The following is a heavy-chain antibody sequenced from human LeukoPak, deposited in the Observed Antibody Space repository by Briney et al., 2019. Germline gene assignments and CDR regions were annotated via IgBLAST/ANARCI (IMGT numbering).Heavy chain of an antibody. D-gene: IGHD4-11*01. J-gene: IGHJ4*02. CDR2: IYPGDSDT. V-gene: IGHV5-51*01. CDR3: ARRHDNTDYWTY. Sequence: GESLKISCKGSGYNFTNHWIGWVRQVPGKGLEWMGIIYPGDSDTRYSPSFQGQVTISADKSITTAYLRWSSLKASDTAVYYCARRHDNTDYWTYWGQGTLVTVSS. CDR1: GYNFTNHW.